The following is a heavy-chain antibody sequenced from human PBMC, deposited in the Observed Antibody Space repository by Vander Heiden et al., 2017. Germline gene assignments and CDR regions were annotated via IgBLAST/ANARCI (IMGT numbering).Heavy chain of an antibody. V-gene: IGHV4-59*01. J-gene: IGHJ5*02. D-gene: IGHD5-18*01. Sequence: QVQLQESGPGLVKPSEPLSLTCAVSGGSTSNYYWSWIRQPPGMGLEWIGYVYYTGSTNYNPSLKRRVTISVDTSKNQFSLELSSVTAADTAVYYCAREARESHGYNGWFDPWGQGTLGTVSA. CDR3: AREARESHGYNGWFDP. CDR2: VYYTGST. CDR1: GGSTSNYY.